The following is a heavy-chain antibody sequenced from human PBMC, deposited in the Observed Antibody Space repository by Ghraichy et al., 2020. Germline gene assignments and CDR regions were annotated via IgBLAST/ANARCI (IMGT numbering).Heavy chain of an antibody. V-gene: IGHV1-3*01. CDR2: INAGNGNT. Sequence: ASVKVSCKASGYTFTSYAMHWVRQAPGQRLEWMGWINAGNGNTKYSQKFQGRVTITRDTSASTAYMELSSLRSEDTAVYYCARDQPSIVATYYFDYWGQGTLVTVSS. D-gene: IGHD5-12*01. CDR3: ARDQPSIVATYYFDY. J-gene: IGHJ4*02. CDR1: GYTFTSYA.